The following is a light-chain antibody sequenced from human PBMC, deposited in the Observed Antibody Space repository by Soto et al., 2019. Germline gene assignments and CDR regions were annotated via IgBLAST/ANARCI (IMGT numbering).Light chain of an antibody. CDR2: VAS. CDR1: QSIGRF. Sequence: DIQMTQSPSSLSASLLDRVTITCRASQSIGRFLNWHQQKPGKAPNVLINVASTLRSGVPSRFSGSGSGTDFNLTINSLQPEDFATYFCQQSFTTPLTFGGGTKVDIK. V-gene: IGKV1-39*01. CDR3: QQSFTTPLT. J-gene: IGKJ4*01.